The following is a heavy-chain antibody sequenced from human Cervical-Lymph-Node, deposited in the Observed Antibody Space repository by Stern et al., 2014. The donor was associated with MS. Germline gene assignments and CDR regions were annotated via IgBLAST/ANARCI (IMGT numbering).Heavy chain of an antibody. Sequence: QVQLQESGPGLVKPSETLSLTCTVSGASISTYYWSWIRQPPGRGLEWVGYAFHTGTTLYNPSLKSRVTISLDTSNNQFSLILRSVTAADTAVYYCARKALSMDHYFDSWGQGALVTVSS. CDR3: ARKALSMDHYFDS. D-gene: IGHD2-2*03. V-gene: IGHV4-59*01. CDR2: AFHTGTT. CDR1: GASISTYY. J-gene: IGHJ4*02.